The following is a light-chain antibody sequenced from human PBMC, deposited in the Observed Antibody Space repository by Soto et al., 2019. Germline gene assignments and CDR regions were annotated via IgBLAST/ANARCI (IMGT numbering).Light chain of an antibody. J-gene: IGKJ1*01. V-gene: IGKV1-33*01. Sequence: DIQMTQSPSSLSASVGDRVTITCQASQDISNYLNWYQQKPGKAPKLLIYDASNLETGVPSRFSGSGSGTDFTFTISSLQPEDIATYYCQQYDNLLTWTFGQGTKVDIK. CDR3: QQYDNLLTWT. CDR1: QDISNY. CDR2: DAS.